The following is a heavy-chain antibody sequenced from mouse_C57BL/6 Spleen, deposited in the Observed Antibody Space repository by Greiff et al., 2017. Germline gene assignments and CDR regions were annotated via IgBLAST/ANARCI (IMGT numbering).Heavy chain of an antibody. D-gene: IGHD4-1*01. J-gene: IGHJ2*01. Sequence: EVQGVESGGGLVKPGGSLKLSCAASGFTFSDYGMHWVRQAPEKGLEWVAYISSGSSTIYYADTVKGRFTISRANAKNTLFLKMTSLRSEDTAMYYCARKLTGALDYWGQGTTLTVSS. CDR2: ISSGSSTI. CDR1: GFTFSDYG. V-gene: IGHV5-17*01. CDR3: ARKLTGALDY.